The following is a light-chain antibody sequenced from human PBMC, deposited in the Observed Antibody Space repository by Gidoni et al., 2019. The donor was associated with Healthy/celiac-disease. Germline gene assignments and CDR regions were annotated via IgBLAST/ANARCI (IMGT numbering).Light chain of an antibody. CDR1: QSSSSW. CDR3: QQYNSYPYT. Sequence: DIPMTPSPSPLSASVGDRVTIPCRASQSSSSWLDWYQQKPGKAPKLLIYKASSLESGVPSRFSGSGSGTEFTLTISSLQPDDFATYYCQQYNSYPYTFGQGTKLEIK. CDR2: KAS. J-gene: IGKJ2*01. V-gene: IGKV1-5*03.